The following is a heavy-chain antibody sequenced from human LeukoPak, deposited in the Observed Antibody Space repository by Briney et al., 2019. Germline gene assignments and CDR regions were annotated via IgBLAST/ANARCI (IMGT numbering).Heavy chain of an antibody. CDR2: IYSSGYT. CDR1: GGSISNYY. J-gene: IGHJ6*03. Sequence: SETLSLTCSVSGGSISNYYWSWIRQPPGKGLEWIGYIYSSGYTNYKPSLESRVTLSVDTSKNQVSLKLTSVTAADTAVYYCARQPNYYYYMDVWGKGTTVTVSS. V-gene: IGHV4-59*08. CDR3: ARQPNYYYYMDV.